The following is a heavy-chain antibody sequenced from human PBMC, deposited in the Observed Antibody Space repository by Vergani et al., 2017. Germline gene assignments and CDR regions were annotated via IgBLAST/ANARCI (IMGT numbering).Heavy chain of an antibody. CDR3: ARDRRGRNYYDSSGGAFDI. CDR2: IYSGGST. J-gene: IGHJ3*02. Sequence: EVQLVESGGGLIQPGGSLRLSCAASGFTVSSNYMSWVRQAPGKGLEWVSVIYSGGSTYYADSVKGRFTISRDNSKNTLYLQMNSLRAEDTAVYYCARDRRGRNYYDSSGGAFDIWGQGTMVTVSS. CDR1: GFTVSSNY. V-gene: IGHV3-53*01. D-gene: IGHD3-22*01.